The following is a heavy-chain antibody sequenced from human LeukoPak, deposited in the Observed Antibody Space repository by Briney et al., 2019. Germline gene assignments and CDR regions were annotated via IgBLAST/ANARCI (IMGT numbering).Heavy chain of an antibody. V-gene: IGHV4-59*12. D-gene: IGHD6-19*01. CDR2: IYYSGST. CDR1: GGSISSYY. J-gene: IGHJ6*03. CDR3: ARIKSSGWGAGMDV. Sequence: SETLSLTCTVSGGSISSYYWSWIRQPPGKGLEWIGYIYYSGSTNYNPSLKSRVTISVDTSKNQFSLKLSSVTAADTAVYYCARIKSSGWGAGMDVWGKGTTVTVSS.